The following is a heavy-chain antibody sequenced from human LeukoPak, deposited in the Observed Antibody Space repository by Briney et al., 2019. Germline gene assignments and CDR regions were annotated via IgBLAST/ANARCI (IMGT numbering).Heavy chain of an antibody. J-gene: IGHJ4*02. CDR2: IWYDGSDK. CDR3: ARVRGYYFDY. V-gene: IGHV3-33*01. CDR1: GFTFSNYD. Sequence: GGSLRLSCAASGFTFSNYDMHWVRQAPGKGPEWVAVIWYDGSDKYYADSVKGRFTISRDNSKHTLYLQMNSLRAEDTAVYYCARVRGYYFDYWGQGTLVTVSS.